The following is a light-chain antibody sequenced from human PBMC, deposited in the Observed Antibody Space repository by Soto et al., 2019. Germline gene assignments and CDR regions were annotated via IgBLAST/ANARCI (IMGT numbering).Light chain of an antibody. CDR3: SSYTSSSTYV. V-gene: IGLV2-18*02. CDR2: EVS. J-gene: IGLJ1*01. Sequence: QSVLTQPPSVSGSPGQSVTISCTGTSSDVGSYNRVSWYQQPPGTAPKLMIYEVSNRPSGVPDRFSGSKSGNTASLPISGLQAEDGADYYCSSYTSSSTYVFGTGTKVPV. CDR1: SSDVGSYNR.